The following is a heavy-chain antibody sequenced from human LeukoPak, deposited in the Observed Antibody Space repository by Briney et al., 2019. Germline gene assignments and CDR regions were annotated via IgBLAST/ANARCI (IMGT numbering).Heavy chain of an antibody. CDR3: TELRAHAFDI. J-gene: IGHJ3*02. V-gene: IGHV3-73*01. CDR2: IKDKANNYAA. Sequence: GGSLRLSCAASGFTFSGSGVHWVRQASGRGLEWVGRIKDKANNYAAAYAASVEGRFTISRDDSKNTAYLQMNSLKTEDTAVYYCTELRAHAFDIWGQGTMVTVSS. CDR1: GFTFSGSG. D-gene: IGHD3-16*01.